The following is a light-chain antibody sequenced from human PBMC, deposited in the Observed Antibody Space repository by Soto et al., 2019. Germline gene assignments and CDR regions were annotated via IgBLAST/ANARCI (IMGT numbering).Light chain of an antibody. CDR2: SAS. CDR3: QQYNGRT. CDR1: QSVSSN. Sequence: EIGMTQSPDTLSVSPEERATLSCRASQSVSSNVAWYPQKTGKASRLLIYSASNRATGIPARFSGSGSGTEFTLTISSPQSEDFAVYYCQQYNGRTFGQGTKVDI. J-gene: IGKJ1*01. V-gene: IGKV3-15*01.